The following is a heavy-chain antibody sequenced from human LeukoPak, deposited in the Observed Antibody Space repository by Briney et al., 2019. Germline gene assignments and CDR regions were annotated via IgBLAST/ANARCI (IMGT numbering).Heavy chain of an antibody. D-gene: IGHD2-21*01. CDR3: ARDVEARAQNAY. V-gene: IGHV3-11*04. CDR2: ISSSGSTI. CDR1: GFTFSDYD. J-gene: IGHJ4*02. Sequence: GGSLRLSCAASGFTFSDYDMSWLRQAPGKGLEWVSYISSSGSTIYYADSVKGRFTISRDNSKNTLYLQMNSLRAEDTAVYYCARDVEARAQNAYSGQGNLFPVSS.